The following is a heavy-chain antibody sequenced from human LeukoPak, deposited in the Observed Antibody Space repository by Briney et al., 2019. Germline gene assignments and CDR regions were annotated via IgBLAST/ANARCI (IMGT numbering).Heavy chain of an antibody. D-gene: IGHD6-13*01. CDR2: IYPGDSDT. CDR1: GYSFTSYW. V-gene: IGHV5-51*01. J-gene: IGHJ6*02. Sequence: GESLKISCKGSGYSFTSYWIGWVRQMPGKGLEWMGIIYPGDSDTRYSPSFQGQVTISADKSISTAYLQWSSLKASDTAMYYCARIAAAGRAGGSGMDVWGQGTTVTVSS. CDR3: ARIAAAGRAGGSGMDV.